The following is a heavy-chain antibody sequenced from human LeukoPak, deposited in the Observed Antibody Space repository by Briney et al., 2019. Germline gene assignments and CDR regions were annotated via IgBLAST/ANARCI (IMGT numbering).Heavy chain of an antibody. CDR3: AKDDLGYSYGRDYFDY. CDR1: GFTFSRNT. Sequence: GRSLRLSCAGSGFTFSRNTMHWVRQAPGKGLEWVAVILYDGSNKYYADSVKGRFTISRDNSKNTLYLQMNSLRAEDTAVYYCAKDDLGYSYGRDYFDYWGQGTLVTVSS. CDR2: ILYDGSNK. V-gene: IGHV3-30*04. J-gene: IGHJ4*02. D-gene: IGHD5-18*01.